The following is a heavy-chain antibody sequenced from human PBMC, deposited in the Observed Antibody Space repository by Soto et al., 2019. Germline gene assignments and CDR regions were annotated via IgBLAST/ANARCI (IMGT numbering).Heavy chain of an antibody. CDR2: ISGSGGST. CDR3: AKNVWGITIFGGMDV. V-gene: IGHV3-23*01. Sequence: EVQLLESGGGLVQPGGSLRLSCAASGFTFSGYAMSWVRQAPGKGLEWVSAISGSGGSTYYADSVKGRFTISRDNSENTLYLQMNSLRAEDTAVYYCAKNVWGITIFGGMDVWGQGTTVTVSS. CDR1: GFTFSGYA. D-gene: IGHD3-9*01. J-gene: IGHJ6*02.